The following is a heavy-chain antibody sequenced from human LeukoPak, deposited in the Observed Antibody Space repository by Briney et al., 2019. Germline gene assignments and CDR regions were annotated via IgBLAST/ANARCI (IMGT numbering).Heavy chain of an antibody. CDR1: GGSFSGYY. CDR2: ISHSGST. CDR3: ARGYSRFYYYYMDV. V-gene: IGHV4-34*01. J-gene: IGHJ6*03. Sequence: SETLSLTCAVYGGSFSGYYWNWIRQPPGKGLEWIGEISHSGSTNYNPSLKSRVTISLDTSKNQFSLKLSSVTAADTAAYYCARGYSRFYYYYMDVWGKGTTVTVSS. D-gene: IGHD1-26*01.